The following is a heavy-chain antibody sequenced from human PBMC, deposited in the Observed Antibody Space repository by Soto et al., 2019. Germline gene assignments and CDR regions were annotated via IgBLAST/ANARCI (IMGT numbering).Heavy chain of an antibody. D-gene: IGHD3-3*01. CDR3: ARDPKYYDFWSGPNIYYYYGMDV. V-gene: IGHV3-74*01. Sequence: GGSLRLSCAASGFTFSSYWMHWVRQAPGKGLVWVSRINSDGSSTSYADSVKGRFTISRDNAKNTLYLQMNSLRAEDTAVYYCARDPKYYDFWSGPNIYYYYGMDVWGQGTTVTVSS. CDR1: GFTFSSYW. CDR2: INSDGSST. J-gene: IGHJ6*02.